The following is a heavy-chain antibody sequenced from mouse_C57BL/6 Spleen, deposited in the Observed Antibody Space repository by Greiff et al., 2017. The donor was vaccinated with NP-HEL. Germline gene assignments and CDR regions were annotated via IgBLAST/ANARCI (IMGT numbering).Heavy chain of an antibody. CDR2: INPNNGGT. D-gene: IGHD4-1*01. Sequence: EVQLQQSGPELVKPGASVKISCKASGYTFTDYFMNWVKQSHGKSLEWIGEINPNNGGTSYNQKFKGKATLTVDKSSSTAYMELRSLTSEDSAVYYCASVETAWFAYWGQGTLVTVSA. CDR1: GYTFTDYF. J-gene: IGHJ3*01. V-gene: IGHV1-26*01. CDR3: ASVETAWFAY.